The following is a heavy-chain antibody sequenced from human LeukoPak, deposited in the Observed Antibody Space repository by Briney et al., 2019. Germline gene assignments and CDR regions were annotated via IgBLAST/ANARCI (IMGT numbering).Heavy chain of an antibody. CDR3: ASQGGAVAGTGY. Sequence: SETLSLTCTVSGGSISSYYWNWIRQTAGKGLEWIGRLSTSGTTNYNPSLKSRVTRSVDTSKNQFSLKLSSVTAADTAVYYCASQGGAVAGTGYWGQGTLVTVSS. V-gene: IGHV4-4*07. J-gene: IGHJ4*02. D-gene: IGHD6-19*01. CDR2: LSTSGTT. CDR1: GGSISSYY.